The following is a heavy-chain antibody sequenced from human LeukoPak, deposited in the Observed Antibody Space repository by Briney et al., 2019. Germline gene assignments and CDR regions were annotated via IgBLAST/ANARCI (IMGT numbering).Heavy chain of an antibody. CDR3: ARGYDSSGYYQYYFDY. J-gene: IGHJ4*02. Sequence: SETLSLTCTVSGGSISSGGYYWSWIRQPPGKGLEWIGYIYHSGSTYYNPSLKSRVTMSVDTSKNQFSLKLSSVTAADTAVYYCARGYDSSGYYQYYFDYWGQGTLVTVSS. CDR1: GGSISSGGYY. V-gene: IGHV4-30-2*01. D-gene: IGHD3-22*01. CDR2: IYHSGST.